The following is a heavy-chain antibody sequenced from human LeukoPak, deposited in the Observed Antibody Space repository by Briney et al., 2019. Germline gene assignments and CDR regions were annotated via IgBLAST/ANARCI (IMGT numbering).Heavy chain of an antibody. CDR3: ARKETVTAPWDY. Sequence: NPGGSLRLSCAASGFTFSDYYMSWIRQAPGKGLEWVSYISSSGSTIYYADSVKGRFTISRDNAKNSLYLQMNSLRAEDTAVYYCARKETVTAPWDYWGQGTLVTVSS. CDR2: ISSSGSTI. CDR1: GFTFSDYY. D-gene: IGHD4-17*01. J-gene: IGHJ4*02. V-gene: IGHV3-11*04.